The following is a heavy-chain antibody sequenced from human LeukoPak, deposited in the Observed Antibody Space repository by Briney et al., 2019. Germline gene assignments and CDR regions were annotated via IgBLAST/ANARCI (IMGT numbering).Heavy chain of an antibody. CDR3: ARGLINYYDSSGLYYFDY. CDR2: IIPIFGTA. V-gene: IGHV1-69*13. Sequence: SVKVSCKASGYTFTSYAMHWVRQAPGQRLEWMGGIIPIFGTANYAQKFQGRVTITADESTSTAYMELSSLRSVDTAVYYCARGLINYYDSSGLYYFDYWGQGTLVTVSS. D-gene: IGHD3-22*01. CDR1: GYTFTSYA. J-gene: IGHJ4*02.